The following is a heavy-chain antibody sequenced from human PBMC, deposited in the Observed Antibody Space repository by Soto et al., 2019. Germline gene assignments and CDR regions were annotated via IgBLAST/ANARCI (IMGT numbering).Heavy chain of an antibody. D-gene: IGHD5-12*01. J-gene: IGHJ4*02. CDR2: INGDGTTL. V-gene: IGHV3-74*01. CDR1: GFTFSSYW. CDR3: ARGATGYGNFDY. Sequence: PGGSLRLSCAASGFTFSSYWMHWVRQAPGKGLVWVSRINGDGTTLYYADSVKGRLTISRDSAMNTLYLHIYSLRDEDTGVYYCARGATGYGNFDYWGQGTLVTVSS.